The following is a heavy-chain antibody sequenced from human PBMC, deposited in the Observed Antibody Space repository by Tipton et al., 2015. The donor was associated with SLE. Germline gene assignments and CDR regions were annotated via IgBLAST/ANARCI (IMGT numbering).Heavy chain of an antibody. CDR1: GFTFDDYA. Sequence: SLRLSCAASGFTFDDYAMHWVRQAPGKDLEWVSGISWNSGSIGYADSVKGRFTISRDNAKNSLYLQMNSLRAEDTALYYCAKDGPEAKDDYVWGSYRAPMDVWGKGTTVTVSS. V-gene: IGHV3-9*01. CDR2: ISWNSGSI. D-gene: IGHD3-16*02. J-gene: IGHJ6*03. CDR3: AKDGPEAKDDYVWGSYRAPMDV.